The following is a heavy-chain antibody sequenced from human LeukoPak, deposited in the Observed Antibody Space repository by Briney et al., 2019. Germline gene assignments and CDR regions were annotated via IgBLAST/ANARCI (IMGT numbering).Heavy chain of an antibody. CDR1: GFTFSSYS. D-gene: IGHD6-19*01. Sequence: GGSLRLSCAASGFTFSSYSMNWVRQAPRKGLEWVSSISSSSSYIYYADSVKGRFTISRDNAKNSLYLQMNSLRAEDTAVYYCARDPNTAVADTLDYWGQGTLVTVSS. CDR2: ISSSSSYI. V-gene: IGHV3-21*01. CDR3: ARDPNTAVADTLDY. J-gene: IGHJ4*02.